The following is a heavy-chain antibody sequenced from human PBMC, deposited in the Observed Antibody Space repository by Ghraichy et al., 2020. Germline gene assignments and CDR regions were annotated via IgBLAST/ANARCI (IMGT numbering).Heavy chain of an antibody. V-gene: IGHV4-39*01. CDR1: STRLNTSRSC. CDR3: TRGLSN. Sequence: SQTLSLTSARKSTRLNTSRSCGGRMRQPPGKGLEWIGSIYYSGSTYYNPSLKSRVTISVDTSKNQFSLKLSSVTAADTAVYYCTRGLSNWGQGTLVTVSS. CDR2: IYYSGST. J-gene: IGHJ1*01.